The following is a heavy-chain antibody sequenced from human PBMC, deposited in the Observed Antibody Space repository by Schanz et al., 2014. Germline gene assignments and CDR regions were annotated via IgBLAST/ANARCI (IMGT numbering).Heavy chain of an antibody. CDR1: GFTFSSYG. J-gene: IGHJ4*02. D-gene: IGHD3-10*01. CDR2: MSYDGSIK. CDR3: ARANYRRKINFDY. Sequence: ESGGGVVQPGRSLRLSCAASGFTFSSYGMHWVRQAPGKGLEWVAAMSYDGSIKYYGDSVKGRFTISRDNSKNTLYLHMNTLRSEDTAVYYCARANYRRKINFDYWGRGTLVTVSS. V-gene: IGHV3-30*03.